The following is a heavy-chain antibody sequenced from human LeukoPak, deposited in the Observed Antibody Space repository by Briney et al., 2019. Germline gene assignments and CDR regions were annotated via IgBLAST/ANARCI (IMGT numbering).Heavy chain of an antibody. V-gene: IGHV5-51*01. D-gene: IGHD3-9*01. CDR2: IYPGDSDT. CDR3: ARNNYDILTGYYHGVDV. CDR1: GYSFTSYW. Sequence: GESLKISCKGSGYSFTSYWIGWVRQMPGKGLEWMGIIYPGDSDTRYSPSFQGQVTISADKSISTAYLQWGSLKASDTGMYYCARNNYDILTGYYHGVDVWGQGTTVTVSS. J-gene: IGHJ6*02.